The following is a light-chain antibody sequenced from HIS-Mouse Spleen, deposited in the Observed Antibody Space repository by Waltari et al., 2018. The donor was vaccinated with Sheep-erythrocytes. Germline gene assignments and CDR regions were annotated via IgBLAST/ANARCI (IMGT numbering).Light chain of an antibody. V-gene: IGLV3-10*01. CDR3: YSTDSSGNHYV. J-gene: IGLJ1*01. CDR2: EDS. CDR1: ALPKKY. Sequence: SYELTQPPSVSVSPGQTARITCSGDALPKKYAYWYQQKSGQAPVLGIYEDSKRPSGIPERFSGSSSGTMANLTISGAQVEDEADYYCYSTDSSGNHYVFGTGTKVTVL.